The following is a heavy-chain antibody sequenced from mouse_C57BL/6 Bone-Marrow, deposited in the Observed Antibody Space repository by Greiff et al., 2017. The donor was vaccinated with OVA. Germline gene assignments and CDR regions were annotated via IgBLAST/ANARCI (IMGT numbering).Heavy chain of an antibody. CDR3: ARRDKAFDY. CDR1: GYSITSGYD. V-gene: IGHV3-1*01. CDR2: ISYSGST. J-gene: IGHJ2*01. D-gene: IGHD3-2*02. Sequence: EVQLQQSGPGMVKPSQSLSLTCTVTGYSITSGYDWHWIRHFPGNTLEWMGYISYSGSTNYNPSLKSRISITHDTSKNHFFLKLNSVTTEDTATYYCARRDKAFDYWGQGTTLTVSS.